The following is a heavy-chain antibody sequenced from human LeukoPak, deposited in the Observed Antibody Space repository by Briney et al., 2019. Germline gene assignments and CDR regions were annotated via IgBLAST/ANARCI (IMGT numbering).Heavy chain of an antibody. CDR2: INKDGSST. D-gene: IGHD6-13*01. Sequence: GGSLILSCAASGFTFSSYWMHWVRQAPGKGLVWVSRINKDGSSTSYADSVKGRFTISRDNTKNTLFLQMNSLRAEDTAVYYCARDGAAAGTDYFDYWGQGTLVTVSS. J-gene: IGHJ4*02. CDR1: GFTFSSYW. V-gene: IGHV3-74*01. CDR3: ARDGAAAGTDYFDY.